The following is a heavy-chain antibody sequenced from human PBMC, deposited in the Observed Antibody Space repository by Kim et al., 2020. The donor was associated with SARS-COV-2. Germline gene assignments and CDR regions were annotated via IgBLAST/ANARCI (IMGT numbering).Heavy chain of an antibody. V-gene: IGHV4-59*13. Sequence: SETLSLTCTVSGGSISSYYWSWIRQPPGKGLEWIGYIYYSGSTNYNPSLKSRVTISVDTSKNQFSLKLSSVTAADTAVYYCARADPINYDILTGWSSYYYYYGMDVWGQGTTVTVSS. D-gene: IGHD3-9*01. J-gene: IGHJ6*02. CDR3: ARADPINYDILTGWSSYYYYYGMDV. CDR1: GGSISSYY. CDR2: IYYSGST.